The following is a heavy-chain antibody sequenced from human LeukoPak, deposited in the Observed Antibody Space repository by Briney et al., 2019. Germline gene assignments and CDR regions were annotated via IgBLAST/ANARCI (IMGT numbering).Heavy chain of an antibody. V-gene: IGHV3-20*04. D-gene: IGHD3-10*01. CDR2: INWNGDRT. Sequence: GGSLRLSCAASGFTFHDYGMSWVRQSPGKGLEWVSGINWNGDRTGYADSVKGRFTISRDNAKKSLHLQMNSLRAEDTALYYCARRDYYGSGSPDFWGQGTLVTVSS. CDR1: GFTFHDYG. CDR3: ARRDYYGSGSPDF. J-gene: IGHJ4*02.